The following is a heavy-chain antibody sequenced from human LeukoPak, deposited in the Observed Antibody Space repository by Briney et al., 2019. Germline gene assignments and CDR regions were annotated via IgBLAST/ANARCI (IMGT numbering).Heavy chain of an antibody. Sequence: SETLSLTCTVSGGSISSYYWSWIRQPPGKGLEWIGYIYYSGSTNYNPSLKSRVTISVDTSKTQFSLKLSSVTAADTAVYYCARLVGARAYHYYGMDVWGQGTTVTVSS. D-gene: IGHD1-26*01. CDR2: IYYSGST. CDR1: GGSISSYY. J-gene: IGHJ6*02. CDR3: ARLVGARAYHYYGMDV. V-gene: IGHV4-59*01.